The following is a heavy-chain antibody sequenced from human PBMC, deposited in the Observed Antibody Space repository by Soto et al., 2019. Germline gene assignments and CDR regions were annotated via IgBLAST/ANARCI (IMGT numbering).Heavy chain of an antibody. CDR2: ISYDGTNR. V-gene: IGHV3-30-3*01. CDR1: GLTFSNYA. J-gene: IGHJ4*02. Sequence: QVLLVESGGGVVQPGRSLRLSCAASGLTFSNYAMHWVRQAPGKGLEWVAFISYDGTNRCYPDSVKGRFTNSRDNSKNTLYLQMNSLKTEDTAVYYCARESSSTVTTGGGGSAKDYWGQGTLVTVSS. CDR3: ARESSSTVTTGGGGSAKDY. D-gene: IGHD4-17*01.